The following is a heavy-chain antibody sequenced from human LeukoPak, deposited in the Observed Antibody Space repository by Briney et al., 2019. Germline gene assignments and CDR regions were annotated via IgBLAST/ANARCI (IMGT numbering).Heavy chain of an antibody. Sequence: GGSLRLSSAASGFTFSSYEMNWVRQAPGKGLEWVSYISSSGSTIYYADSVKGRFTISRDNAKNSLYLQMNSLRAEDTAVYYCARAVRGHRIQLWSHPDYWGQGTLVTVSS. CDR2: ISSSGSTI. J-gene: IGHJ4*02. CDR1: GFTFSSYE. D-gene: IGHD5-18*01. V-gene: IGHV3-48*03. CDR3: ARAVRGHRIQLWSHPDY.